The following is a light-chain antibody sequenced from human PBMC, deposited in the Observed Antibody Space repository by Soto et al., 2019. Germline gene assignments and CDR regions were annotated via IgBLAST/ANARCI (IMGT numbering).Light chain of an antibody. CDR2: SVS. CDR3: ISYAVSRSYV. CDR1: SSDIGTYDH. V-gene: IGLV2-14*01. Sequence: QSVLTQPASVSGSPGQSITISCSGTSSDIGTYDHVAWFQQFPGKTPKLVIYSVSDRPSGVSYRFSGSKSGNTASLTISGLQADDEADYYCISYAVSRSYVFGPRTKVTVL. J-gene: IGLJ1*01.